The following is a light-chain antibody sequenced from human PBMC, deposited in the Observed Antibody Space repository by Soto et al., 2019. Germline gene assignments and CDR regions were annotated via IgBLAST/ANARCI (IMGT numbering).Light chain of an antibody. CDR1: GGSIASGY. CDR2: EDN. J-gene: IGLJ1*01. CDR3: QSYHSSYPYV. V-gene: IGLV6-57*03. Sequence: NFILTQPHSVSESPGKTVTISCTRSGGSIASGYVQWYRQRPGSAPTTVIYEDNQRPSGVPDRFSGSIDSSSNSASLTFSGLQTEDEADYYCQSYHSSYPYVFGTGTKLTVL.